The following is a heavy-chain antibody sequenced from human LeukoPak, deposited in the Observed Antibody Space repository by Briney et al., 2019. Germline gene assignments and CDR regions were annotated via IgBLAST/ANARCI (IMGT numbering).Heavy chain of an antibody. J-gene: IGHJ6*03. D-gene: IGHD3-16*01. V-gene: IGHV3-48*01. Sequence: GGSLRLSCAASGFTFSTYSMNWVGQAPGKGLEWVSYISGSSGTIYYAASVKGRFTISRDNAKNSLYLQMNSLRAEDTAVYYCARRPEFGVLYYMDVWGKGTTVTVSS. CDR1: GFTFSTYS. CDR3: ARRPEFGVLYYMDV. CDR2: ISGSSGTI.